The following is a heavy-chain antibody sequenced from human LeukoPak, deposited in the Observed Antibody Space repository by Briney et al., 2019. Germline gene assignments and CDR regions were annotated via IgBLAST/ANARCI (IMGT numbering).Heavy chain of an antibody. CDR3: ARDGTAAGPPPFDY. V-gene: IGHV3-30*03. D-gene: IGHD6-13*01. CDR2: ISYDGSNK. J-gene: IGHJ4*02. CDR1: GFTFSSYG. Sequence: PGRSLRLSCAASGFTFSSYGMHWVRQAPGKGLEWVAVISYDGSNKYYADSVKGRFTISRDNSKNTLYLQMNSLRTEDTALYYCARDGTAAGPPPFDYWGQGTLVTVSS.